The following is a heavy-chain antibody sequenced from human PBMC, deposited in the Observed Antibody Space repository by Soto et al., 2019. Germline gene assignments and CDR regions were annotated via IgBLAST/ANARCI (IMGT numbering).Heavy chain of an antibody. CDR2: IYYSGST. CDR3: VRDGTKNLRDRFEP. V-gene: IGHV4-31*03. D-gene: IGHD1-26*01. Sequence: PSETLSLTCTVSGGSISSGGYYWSWIRQHPGKGLEWIGYIYYSGSTYYNPSLKSRVTISVDMSKKQFSLTLRSVTAADTAIYYCVRDGTKNLRDRFEPWGRGILVTVSS. J-gene: IGHJ5*02. CDR1: GGSISSGGYY.